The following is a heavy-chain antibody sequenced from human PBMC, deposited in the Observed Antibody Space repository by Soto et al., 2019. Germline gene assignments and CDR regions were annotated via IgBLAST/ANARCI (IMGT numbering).Heavy chain of an antibody. J-gene: IGHJ4*02. D-gene: IGHD3-22*01. CDR1: GGTFSSYA. CDR3: ARAISYYYDSSGYYPTTYYFDY. Sequence: ASVKVSCKASGGTFSSYAISWVRQAPGQGLEWMGGIIPIFGTANYAQKFQGRVTITADESTSTAYMELSSLRSEDTAVYYCARAISYYYDSSGYYPTTYYFDYWGQGTLVTVSS. CDR2: IIPIFGTA. V-gene: IGHV1-69*13.